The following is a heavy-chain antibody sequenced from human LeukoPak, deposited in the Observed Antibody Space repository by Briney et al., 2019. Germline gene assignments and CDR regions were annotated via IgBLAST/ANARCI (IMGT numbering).Heavy chain of an antibody. V-gene: IGHV1-8*01. CDR2: MNLSSGNT. CDR3: ARGTHYIDY. J-gene: IGHJ4*02. Sequence: GASVKVSCKASGYTIATYDINWVRQATGQGLEWMAWMNLSSGNTGLAQNFQGRVTMTRNTSIRTAYLELSSLRSEDTAVYYCARGTHYIDYWGQGTLVTVSS. CDR1: GYTIATYD.